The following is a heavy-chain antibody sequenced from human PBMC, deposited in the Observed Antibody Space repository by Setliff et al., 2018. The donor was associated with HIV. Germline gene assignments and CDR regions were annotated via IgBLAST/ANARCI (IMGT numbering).Heavy chain of an antibody. CDR3: ARGEPSILIEPAAFSDY. CDR2: ISSSSSTI. V-gene: IGHV3-48*04. D-gene: IGHD2-2*01. Sequence: PGGSLRLSCAASGFTFSSYSMNWVRQAPGKGLEWVSYISSSSSTIYYADSVKGRFTISRDNAKNSLYLQMNSLRAEDTAVYYCARGEPSILIEPAAFSDYWGQGTLVTVSS. J-gene: IGHJ4*02. CDR1: GFTFSSYS.